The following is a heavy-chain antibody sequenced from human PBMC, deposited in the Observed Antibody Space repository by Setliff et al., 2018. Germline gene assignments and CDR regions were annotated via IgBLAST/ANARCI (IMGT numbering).Heavy chain of an antibody. Sequence: PSETLSLTCAVYGGSFSGYYWSWIRQPPGKRLEWIREIIHSGSTNYNPSLKSRVTISMDTSKNQFSLKVNSVTAADTAVYYCARSFSRSEKFLLDYWGQGALVTVSS. J-gene: IGHJ4*02. V-gene: IGHV4-34*12. CDR2: IIHSGST. CDR1: GGSFSGYY. CDR3: ARSFSRSEKFLLDY. D-gene: IGHD2-15*01.